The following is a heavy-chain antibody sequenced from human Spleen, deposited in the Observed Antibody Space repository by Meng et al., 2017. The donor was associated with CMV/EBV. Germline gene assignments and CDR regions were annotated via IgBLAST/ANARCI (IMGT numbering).Heavy chain of an antibody. CDR3: VRQYNYNYELDY. CDR1: GGSISRGNYY. CDR2: IFYNGRA. V-gene: IGHV4-39*07. D-gene: IGHD1-7*01. J-gene: IGHJ4*02. Sequence: SETLSLTCTVSGGSISRGNYYWGWIRQPPGKGLEWIGIIFYNGRAYYNPSLESRVTISVDTSNNQFSLKLSSVTAADTAVYYCVRQYNYNYELDYWGQGTLVTVSS.